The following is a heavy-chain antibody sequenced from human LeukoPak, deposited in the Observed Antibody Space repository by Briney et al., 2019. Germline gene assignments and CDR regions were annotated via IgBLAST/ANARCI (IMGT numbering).Heavy chain of an antibody. Sequence: RGSLRLSCAGSGFTFSSYSMSWVRQAPGKVLEWVSSITSSSSYIYYADSVKGRFTISRDNAKKSVYLQMNSLRAEDTAVYYCARGSTYSSGWYTGFDYWGQGTLVTVSS. D-gene: IGHD6-19*01. CDR3: ARGSTYSSGWYTGFDY. V-gene: IGHV3-21*01. CDR1: GFTFSSYS. J-gene: IGHJ4*02. CDR2: ITSSSSYI.